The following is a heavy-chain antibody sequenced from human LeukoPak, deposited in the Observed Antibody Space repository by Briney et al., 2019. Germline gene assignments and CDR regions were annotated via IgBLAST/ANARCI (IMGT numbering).Heavy chain of an antibody. D-gene: IGHD6-13*01. J-gene: IGHJ4*02. V-gene: IGHV4-39*07. CDR1: GGSISSSSYY. CDR2: IYYSGSS. Sequence: SETLSLTCTVSGGSISSSSYYWGWIRQPPGKGLEWIGSIYYSGSSYYNPSLESRVTISVDTSKNQFSLKLSSVTAADTAVYYCAREHPGGAAAGTKYQNYWGQGTLVTVSS. CDR3: AREHPGGAAAGTKYQNY.